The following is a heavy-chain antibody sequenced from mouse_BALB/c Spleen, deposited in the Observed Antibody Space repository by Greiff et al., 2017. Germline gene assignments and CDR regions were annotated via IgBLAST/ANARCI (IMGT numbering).Heavy chain of an antibody. CDR3: ARDYGEYYYAMDY. CDR1: GFNIKDTY. D-gene: IGHD2-4*01. Sequence: EVKLVESGAELVKPGASVKLSCTASGFNIKDTYMHWVKQRPEQGLEWIGRIDPANGNTKYDPKFQGKATITADTSSNTAYLQLSSLTSEDTAVYYCARDYGEYYYAMDYWGQGTSVTVSS. CDR2: IDPANGNT. J-gene: IGHJ4*01. V-gene: IGHV14-3*02.